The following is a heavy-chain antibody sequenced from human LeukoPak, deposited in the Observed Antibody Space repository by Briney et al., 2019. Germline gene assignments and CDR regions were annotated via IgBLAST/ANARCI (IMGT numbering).Heavy chain of an antibody. Sequence: GASVKVSCKASGYTFTSYGISWVRQAPGQGLVWRGWISAHNGNTNYAQKLQGRVTMTRNTSISTAYMELSSLRSEDTAVYYCARGADFTAMVWYYYYYMDVWGKGTTVTISS. CDR2: ISAHNGNT. J-gene: IGHJ6*03. V-gene: IGHV1-18*01. CDR1: GYTFTSYG. CDR3: ARGADFTAMVWYYYYYMDV. D-gene: IGHD5-18*01.